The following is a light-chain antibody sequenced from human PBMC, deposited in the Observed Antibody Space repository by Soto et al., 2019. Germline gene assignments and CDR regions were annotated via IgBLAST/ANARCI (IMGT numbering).Light chain of an antibody. V-gene: IGKV1-9*01. CDR3: QQVNGSPWT. CDR1: PAIASF. Sequence: IQLTQSPSSLSASVGDRVTITCRASPAIASFLAWYQQKQGTAPKLLIYGASTLQSGVPTRFSGSRSGTDYTLAIARLQPEDFATYYCQQVNGSPWTFGQGTKVDIK. CDR2: GAS. J-gene: IGKJ1*01.